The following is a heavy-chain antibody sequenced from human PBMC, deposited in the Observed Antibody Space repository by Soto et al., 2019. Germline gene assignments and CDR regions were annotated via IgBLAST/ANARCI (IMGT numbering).Heavy chain of an antibody. CDR3: THLLSLAHPYSYL. V-gene: IGHV3-15*07. CDR2: IKSQASGGTI. D-gene: IGHD2-21*01. CDR1: GITFIYAW. Sequence: PGGSLRLSCAASGITFIYAWMDWVRQAPGKRLEWVGRIKSQASGGTIDYAAPVKGRFTISRDDSKNTVHLQMDSLKTEDTAVYYCTHLLSLAHPYSYLWGQGTQVTVSS. J-gene: IGHJ4*02.